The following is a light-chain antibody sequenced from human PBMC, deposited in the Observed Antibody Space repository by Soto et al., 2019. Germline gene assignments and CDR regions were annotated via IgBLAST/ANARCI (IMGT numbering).Light chain of an antibody. J-gene: IGLJ1*01. CDR2: EVS. Sequence: QSVLTQPASVSGSPGQSITISCTGSSSDIGGYNYVSWYQQLPGKAPKLMIYEVSNRPSGVSHRFSGSKSGNTASLTISGLQADDEADYYCSSYTSGTTLYVFGSGTKLTVL. CDR3: SSYTSGTTLYV. CDR1: SSDIGGYNY. V-gene: IGLV2-14*01.